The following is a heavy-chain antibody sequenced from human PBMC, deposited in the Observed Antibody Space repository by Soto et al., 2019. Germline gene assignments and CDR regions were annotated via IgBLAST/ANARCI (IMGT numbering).Heavy chain of an antibody. D-gene: IGHD6-13*01. Sequence: SETLSLTCTVSGGSISSYYWSWIRQPPWKGLEWIGYIYYSGSTNYNPSLKSRVTISVDTSKNQFSLKLSSVTAADTAVYYCAGISIAAAGSSYYYYYMDAWGKGTTVTV. V-gene: IGHV4-59*08. CDR1: GGSISSYY. J-gene: IGHJ6*03. CDR3: AGISIAAAGSSYYYYYMDA. CDR2: IYYSGST.